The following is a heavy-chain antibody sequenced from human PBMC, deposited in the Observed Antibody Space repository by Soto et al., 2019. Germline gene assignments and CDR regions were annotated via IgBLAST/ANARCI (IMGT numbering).Heavy chain of an antibody. CDR1: GGSISSYY. CDR2: IYYSGST. D-gene: IGHD1-20*01. V-gene: IGHV4-59*01. Sequence: SETLSLTCTVSGGSISSYYWSWIRQPPGKGLEWIGYIYYSGSTNYNPSLKSRVTISVDTSKNQFSLKLSSVTAADTAVYYCARAYNWNDGSFDYWGQGTLVTVS. CDR3: ARAYNWNDGSFDY. J-gene: IGHJ4*02.